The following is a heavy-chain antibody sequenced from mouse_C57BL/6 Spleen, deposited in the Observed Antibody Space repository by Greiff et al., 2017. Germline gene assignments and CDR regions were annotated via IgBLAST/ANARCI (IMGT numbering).Heavy chain of an antibody. CDR3: ARSEAGDY. Sequence: VQLQESGAELARPGASVKLSCKASGYTFTSYGISWVKQRTGQGLEWIGEIYPRSGNTYYNEKFKGKATLTADKSSSTAYMEPSSLSSADSGVYCCARSEAGDYWGQGTTLTVSS. J-gene: IGHJ2*01. CDR1: GYTFTSYG. CDR2: IYPRSGNT. V-gene: IGHV1-81*01.